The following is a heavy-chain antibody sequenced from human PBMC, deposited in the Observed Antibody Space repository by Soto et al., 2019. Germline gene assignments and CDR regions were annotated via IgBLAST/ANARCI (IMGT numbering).Heavy chain of an antibody. D-gene: IGHD3-10*01. CDR3: ASGITMVRGVIGY. CDR1: GFTFSSYG. V-gene: IGHV3-30*03. CDR2: ISYDGSNK. J-gene: IGHJ4*02. Sequence: QPGGSLRLSCAASGFTFSSYGMHWVRQAPGKGLEWVAVISYDGSNKYYADSVKGRFTISRDNSKNTLYLQMNSLRAEDTAVYYCASGITMVRGVIGYWGQGTLVTVSS.